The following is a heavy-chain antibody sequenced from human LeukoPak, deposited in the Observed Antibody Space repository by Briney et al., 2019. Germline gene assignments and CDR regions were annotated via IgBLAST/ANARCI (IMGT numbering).Heavy chain of an antibody. CDR2: IKQDGSEK. D-gene: IGHD2-8*01. V-gene: IGHV3-7*01. Sequence: GGSLRLSCAASGFTFSIYGMHWVRQAPGKGLEWVANIKQDGSEKYYVDSVKGRFTISRDNAKNSLYLQMNSLRAEDTAVYYCARVYESSDYWGQGTLVTVSS. CDR3: ARVYESSDY. J-gene: IGHJ4*02. CDR1: GFTFSIYG.